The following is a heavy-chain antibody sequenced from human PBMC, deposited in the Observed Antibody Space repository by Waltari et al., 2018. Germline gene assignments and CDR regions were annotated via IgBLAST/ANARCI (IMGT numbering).Heavy chain of an antibody. J-gene: IGHJ4*02. CDR3: VYSNYRYDY. Sequence: QVQPVQSGAEVKKPGASVKVSCQVSGYSLTELSMHWVGQAPGKGREWMGGFDPEDGETIYAQKFQGRVTMTEDTSTDTAYMELSSLRSEDTAVYYCVYSNYRYDYWGQGTLVTVSS. CDR2: FDPEDGET. D-gene: IGHD4-4*01. V-gene: IGHV1-24*01. CDR1: GYSLTELS.